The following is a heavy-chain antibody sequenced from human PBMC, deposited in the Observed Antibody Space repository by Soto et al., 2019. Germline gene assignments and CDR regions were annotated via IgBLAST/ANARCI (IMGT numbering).Heavy chain of an antibody. J-gene: IGHJ6*02. D-gene: IGHD3-16*01. CDR1: GGFINKYY. CDR2: IYYSGST. CDR3: ARDRGFYSMDV. V-gene: IGHV4-59*01. Sequence: PSETLSLTCNVSGGFINKYYWIWIRQPPGKGLEWIGYIYYSGSTNYNPSLKSRVTISIDTSKTQFSLKLTSVTAADTAVYYCARDRGFYSMDVWGQGTTVTVSS.